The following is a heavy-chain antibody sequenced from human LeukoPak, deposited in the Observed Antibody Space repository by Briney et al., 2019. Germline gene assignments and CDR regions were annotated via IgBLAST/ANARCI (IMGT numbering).Heavy chain of an antibody. D-gene: IGHD3-10*01. J-gene: IGHJ4*02. V-gene: IGHV4-59*01. CDR3: ARSELLWFGKVNSGFDF. CDR2: VYYSGST. CDR1: GGSISIYY. Sequence: ASETLSLTCTVSGGSISIYYWSWIRQPPGKGLEWIGYVYYSGSTNYNPSLMSRVTISVDTSENQFSLKLSSVTAADTAMYYCARSELLWFGKVNSGFDFWGQGTLVAVSS.